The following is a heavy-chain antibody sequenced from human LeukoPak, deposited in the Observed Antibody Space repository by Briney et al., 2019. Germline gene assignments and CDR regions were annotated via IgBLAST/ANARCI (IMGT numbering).Heavy chain of an antibody. V-gene: IGHV1-46*01. J-gene: IGHJ4*02. CDR3: ARDHPEYSSSSHFDY. CDR2: INPSGGST. Sequence: ASVKVSCKASGYTFTSYYMPWVRQAPGQGLEWMGIINPSGGSTSYAQKFQGRVTMTRDMSTSTVYMELSSLRSEDTAVYYCARDHPEYSSSSHFDYWGQGTLVTVSS. CDR1: GYTFTSYY. D-gene: IGHD6-6*01.